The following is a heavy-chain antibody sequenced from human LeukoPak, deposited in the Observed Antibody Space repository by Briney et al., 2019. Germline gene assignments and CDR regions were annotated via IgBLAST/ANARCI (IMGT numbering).Heavy chain of an antibody. CDR3: ARRRYSYGYLGAFDI. J-gene: IGHJ3*02. V-gene: IGHV4-34*01. CDR2: INHSGST. Sequence: PSETLSLTCAVYGGSFSGYYWSWIRQPPGNGLEWIGEINHSGSTNYNPSLKSRVTISGDTSKNQFSLKLSSVTAADSAVYSCARRRYSYGYLGAFDIWGQGTMVTASS. D-gene: IGHD5-18*01. CDR1: GGSFSGYY.